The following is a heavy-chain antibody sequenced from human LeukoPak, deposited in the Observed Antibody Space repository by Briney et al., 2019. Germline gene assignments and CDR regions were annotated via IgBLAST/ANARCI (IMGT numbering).Heavy chain of an antibody. CDR1: GFTVSNNY. CDR3: ASEVPSH. V-gene: IGHV3-53*01. CDR2: IYSGGNT. J-gene: IGHJ4*02. Sequence: GGSLRLSCAASGFTVSNNYMNWVRQAPGKGLEWVSVIYSGGNTYYADSVKGRFTISRDNAKNSLYLQMNSLRAEDTAVYYCASEVPSHWGQGTLVTVSS.